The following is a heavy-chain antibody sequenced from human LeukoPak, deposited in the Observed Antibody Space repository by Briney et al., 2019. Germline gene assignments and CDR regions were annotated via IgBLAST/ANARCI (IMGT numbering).Heavy chain of an antibody. CDR1: GFTFDDYG. CDR3: ARSGGLEILFDY. J-gene: IGHJ4*02. V-gene: IGHV3-20*04. Sequence: PGGSLRLSCAASGFTFDDYGMSWVRQAPGKGLEWVSGINWNGGSTCYADSVKGRFTISRDNAKNSLYLQMNSLRAEDTALYYCARSGGLEILFDYWGQGTLVTVSS. D-gene: IGHD2-21*01. CDR2: INWNGGST.